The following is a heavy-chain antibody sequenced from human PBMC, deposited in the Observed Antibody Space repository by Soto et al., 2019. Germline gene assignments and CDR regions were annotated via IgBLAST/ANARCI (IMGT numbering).Heavy chain of an antibody. CDR1: GYTFTSYG. J-gene: IGHJ6*02. V-gene: IGHV1-3*01. D-gene: IGHD3-22*01. CDR2: INAGNGNT. Sequence: QIQLMQSGAEVKKPGASVKVSCKASGYTFTSYGIHWVRQAPGQRLEWTGWINAGNGNTKYSEKFQGRVTITRDTSASTAYLELRSLRSEDTAVYYCARDPNDSRAYYHHYYEGMDVWGQGTTVTVSS. CDR3: ARDPNDSRAYYHHYYEGMDV.